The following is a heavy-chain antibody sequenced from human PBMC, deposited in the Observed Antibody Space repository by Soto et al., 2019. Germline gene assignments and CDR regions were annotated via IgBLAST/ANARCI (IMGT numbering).Heavy chain of an antibody. CDR2: IRSKAYGGTT. CDR3: TRDGPFNYYDSSVPFDY. D-gene: IGHD3-22*01. V-gene: IGHV3-49*04. Sequence: GGSLRLACTAAGFTFGDYAMSWVRQAQGKGLGWVGLIRSKAYGGTTEYAASVKGRFTISRDDYKSIAYLQMNSLKTEDTAVYYCTRDGPFNYYDSSVPFDYWGQGTLVTVSS. J-gene: IGHJ4*02. CDR1: GFTFGDYA.